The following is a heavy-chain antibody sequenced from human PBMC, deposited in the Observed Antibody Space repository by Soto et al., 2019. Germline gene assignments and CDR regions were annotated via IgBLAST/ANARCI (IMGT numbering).Heavy chain of an antibody. CDR1: GGTFSSYP. V-gene: IGHV1-69*02. J-gene: IGHJ5*02. CDR2: IIPILNIA. CDR3: ALTSAATDPLDWFDP. D-gene: IGHD1-1*01. Sequence: QVQLVQSGAEVKKPGSSVKVSCKASGGTFSSYPISWVRQAPGQGLEWMGRIIPILNIANYAQKFQGRVTLTEDKSTNTAYMGLSSLRSEDTAVYYCALTSAATDPLDWFDPWGQGTLVTVSS.